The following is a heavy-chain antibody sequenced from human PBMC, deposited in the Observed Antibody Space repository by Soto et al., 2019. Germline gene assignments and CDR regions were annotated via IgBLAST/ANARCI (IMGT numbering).Heavy chain of an antibody. D-gene: IGHD6-13*01. J-gene: IGHJ4*02. CDR3: ARDRYYSSSWTFDY. Sequence: GSVKVSCKASGHSITSHYMHWVRQAPGQGLEWMGTIDPTGGRTNYAQKFQGRVTITRDTSASTAYMELSSLRSEDTAVYYCARDRYYSSSWTFDYWGQGTLVTVSS. CDR1: GHSITSHY. V-gene: IGHV1-46*01. CDR2: IDPTGGRT.